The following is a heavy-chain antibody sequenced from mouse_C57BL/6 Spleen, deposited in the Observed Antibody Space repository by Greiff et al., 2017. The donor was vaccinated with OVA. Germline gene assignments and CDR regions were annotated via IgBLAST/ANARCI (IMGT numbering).Heavy chain of an antibody. J-gene: IGHJ2*01. Sequence: EVQLQQSGGDLVKPGGSLKLSCAASGFTFSSYGMSWVRQTPDKRLEWVATISSGGSYTYYPDSVKGRFTISRDNAKNTLYLQMSSLRSEDTAMYYCARQSNWDEDYLDYWGQGTTLTVSS. CDR2: ISSGGSYT. CDR1: GFTFSSYG. CDR3: ARQSNWDEDYLDY. D-gene: IGHD4-1*02. V-gene: IGHV5-6*01.